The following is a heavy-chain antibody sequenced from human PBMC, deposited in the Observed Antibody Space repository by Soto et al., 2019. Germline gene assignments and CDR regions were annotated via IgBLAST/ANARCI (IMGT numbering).Heavy chain of an antibody. CDR2: ISGSGGST. Sequence: PGGSLRLSCAASGFTFSSYAMSWVRQAPGKGLEWVSAISGSGGSTYYADSVKGRFTISRDNSKNTLYLQMNSLRAEDTAVYYYANSDVEWLFQGPFDYWGQGTMVTVSS. CDR3: ANSDVEWLFQGPFDY. CDR1: GFTFSSYA. D-gene: IGHD3-3*01. J-gene: IGHJ4*02. V-gene: IGHV3-23*01.